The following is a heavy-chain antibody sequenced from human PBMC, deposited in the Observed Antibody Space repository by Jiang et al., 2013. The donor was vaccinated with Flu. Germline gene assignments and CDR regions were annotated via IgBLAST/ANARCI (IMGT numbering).Heavy chain of an antibody. J-gene: IGHJ4*02. CDR1: GYTFTGYY. D-gene: IGHD5-18*01. Sequence: SVKVSCKASGYTFTGYYMHWVRQAPGQGLEWMGWINPNSGGTNYAQKFQGRVTMTRDTSISTAYMELSRLRSDDTAVYYCARGRDVDTAMGANDYWGQGTLVTVSS. CDR3: ARGRDVDTAMGANDY. CDR2: INPNSGGT. V-gene: IGHV1-2*02.